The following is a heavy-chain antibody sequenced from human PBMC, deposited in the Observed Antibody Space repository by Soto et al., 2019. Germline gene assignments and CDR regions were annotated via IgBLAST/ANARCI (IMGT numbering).Heavy chain of an antibody. Sequence: QVQLQEPGPGLVKPSQTLSLTCTVSGGSISSGDYYWSWIRQPPGKGLEWIGYIYYSGSTYYNPSLKSRVTISVDTSKNQFSLKLSSVTAADTAVYYCARDTTVVKGAFDYWGQGTLVTVSS. CDR1: GGSISSGDYY. V-gene: IGHV4-30-4*01. D-gene: IGHD4-17*01. CDR3: ARDTTVVKGAFDY. J-gene: IGHJ4*02. CDR2: IYYSGST.